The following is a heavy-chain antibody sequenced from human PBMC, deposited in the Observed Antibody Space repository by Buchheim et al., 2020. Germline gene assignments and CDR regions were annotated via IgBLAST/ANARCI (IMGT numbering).Heavy chain of an antibody. V-gene: IGHV3-15*07. D-gene: IGHD2-2*01. Sequence: VSGFIFSNAWMNWVRQAPGKGLEWVGRIKSKTDGGTTDYGAPVKGRFTISRDDSKNTLYLQMNSLKTEDTAVYYCNTYCRSISCFGSDSMWFDPWGQGTL. CDR1: GFIFSNAW. J-gene: IGHJ5*02. CDR2: IKSKTDGGTT. CDR3: NTYCRSISCFGSDSMWFDP.